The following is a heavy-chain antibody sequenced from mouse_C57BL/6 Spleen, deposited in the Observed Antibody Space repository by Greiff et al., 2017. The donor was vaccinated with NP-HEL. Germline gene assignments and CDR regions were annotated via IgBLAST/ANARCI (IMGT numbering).Heavy chain of an antibody. V-gene: IGHV1-69*01. J-gene: IGHJ3*01. CDR3: AREDYDYGAY. CDR1: GYTFTSYW. Sequence: QVQLQQSGAELVMPGASVKLSCKASGYTFTSYWMHWVKQRPGQGLEWIGEIDPSDSYTNYNQKFKGKSTLTVDKSSSTAYMQLSSLTSEDSAVYYCAREDYDYGAYWGQGTLVTVSA. CDR2: IDPSDSYT. D-gene: IGHD2-4*01.